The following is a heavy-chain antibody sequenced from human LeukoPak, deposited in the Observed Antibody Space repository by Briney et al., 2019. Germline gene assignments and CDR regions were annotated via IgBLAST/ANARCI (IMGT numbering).Heavy chain of an antibody. V-gene: IGHV4-59*01. CDR1: GGSITSNY. Sequence: SETLSLTCTVSGGSITSNYWSWIRQPPGKGLEYIGYIYYTGSINYNPSLKSRVTISVDTSKNQFSLKMRFLTAADTAVYYCARGADYDTHSSYFDPWGQGTLVTVSS. D-gene: IGHD3-22*01. J-gene: IGHJ5*02. CDR2: IYYTGSI. CDR3: ARGADYDTHSSYFDP.